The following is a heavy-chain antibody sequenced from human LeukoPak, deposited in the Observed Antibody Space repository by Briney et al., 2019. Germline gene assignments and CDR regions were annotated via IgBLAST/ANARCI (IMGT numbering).Heavy chain of an antibody. CDR1: GGTFSSYA. J-gene: IGHJ6*02. CDR2: IIPIFGTA. D-gene: IGHD3-3*01. CDR3: ARCTIFGVVYYYYYGMDV. V-gene: IGHV1-69*01. Sequence: SAKVSCKASGGTFSSYAISWVRQAPGQGLEWMGGIIPIFGTANYAQKFQGRVTITADESTSTAYMELSSLRSEDTAVYYCARCTIFGVVYYYYYGMDVWGQGTTVTVSS.